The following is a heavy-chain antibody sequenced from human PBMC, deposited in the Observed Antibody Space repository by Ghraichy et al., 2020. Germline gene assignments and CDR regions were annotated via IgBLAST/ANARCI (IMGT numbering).Heavy chain of an antibody. D-gene: IGHD2-15*01. CDR3: ATSWGGSGGPHFDY. CDR1: GGSISSSSYY. Sequence: SETLSLTCTVSGGSISSSSYYWGWIRQPPGKGLEWIGSIYYSGSTYYNPSLKSRVTISVDTSKNQFSLKLSSVTAADTAVYYCATSWGGSGGPHFDYWGQGTLVTVSS. J-gene: IGHJ4*02. V-gene: IGHV4-39*01. CDR2: IYYSGST.